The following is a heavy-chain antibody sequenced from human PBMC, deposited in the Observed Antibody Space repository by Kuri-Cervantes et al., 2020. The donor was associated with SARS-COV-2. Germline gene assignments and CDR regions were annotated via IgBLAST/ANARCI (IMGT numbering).Heavy chain of an antibody. V-gene: IGHV4-59*10. D-gene: IGHD2-2*02. CDR3: ASSHCSSTSCYKWALDY. CDR2: IYTSGST. J-gene: IGHJ4*02. Sequence: SETLSLTCAVYGGSFSGYYWSWVRQAPGKGLEWIGRIYTSGSTNYNPSLKSRVTMSVDTSKNQFSLKLSSVTAADTAVYYCASSHCSSTSCYKWALDYWGQGTLVTVSS. CDR1: GGSFSGYY.